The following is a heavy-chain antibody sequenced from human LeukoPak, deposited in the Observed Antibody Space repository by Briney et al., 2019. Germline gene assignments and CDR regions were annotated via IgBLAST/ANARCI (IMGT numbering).Heavy chain of an antibody. CDR3: ASKSGPPYELLVDY. Sequence: GGSLRLSCAASGFTFSSYSMNWVRQAPGKGLEWVSSISSSSSYIYYADSVKGRFTISRDNAKNSLYLQMNSLRAEDTAVYYCASKSGPPYELLVDYLRQGTLVTVSS. D-gene: IGHD1-7*01. V-gene: IGHV3-21*01. J-gene: IGHJ4*02. CDR1: GFTFSSYS. CDR2: ISSSSSYI.